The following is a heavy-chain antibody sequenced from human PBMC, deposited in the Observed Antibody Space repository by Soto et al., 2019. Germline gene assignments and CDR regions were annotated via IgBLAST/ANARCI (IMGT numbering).Heavy chain of an antibody. CDR3: AREGQLPTLTYYYYYMDV. V-gene: IGHV3-21*01. J-gene: IGHJ6*03. Sequence: RGSLRLSCAASGFTFSSYSMNWVRQAPGKGLEWVSSISSSSSYIYYADSVKGRFTISRDNAKNSLYLQMNSLRAEDTAVYYCAREGQLPTLTYYYYYMDVWGKGTTVTVSS. CDR2: ISSSSSYI. D-gene: IGHD2-2*01. CDR1: GFTFSSYS.